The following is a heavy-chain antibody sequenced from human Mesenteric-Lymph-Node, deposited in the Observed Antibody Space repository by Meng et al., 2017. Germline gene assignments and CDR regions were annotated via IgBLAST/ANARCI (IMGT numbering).Heavy chain of an antibody. CDR2: INPSGGST. Sequence: ASVKVSCKASGYTFTSYYMHWVRQAPGQGLEWMGIINPSGGSTSYAQKFQGRVTMTRDTSTSTVYMELSSLRSEDTAVYYCARDVSGSYDYYYYGMDVWGQGTTVTVSS. D-gene: IGHD1-26*01. CDR1: GYTFTSYY. J-gene: IGHJ6*02. V-gene: IGHV1-46*01. CDR3: ARDVSGSYDYYYYGMDV.